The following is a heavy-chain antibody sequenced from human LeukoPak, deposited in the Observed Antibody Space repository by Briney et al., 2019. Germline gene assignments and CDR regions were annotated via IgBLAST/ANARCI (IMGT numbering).Heavy chain of an antibody. Sequence: GGSLRLSCAASGFTFSSYAMHWVRQAPGKGLEWVAVISYDGSNKFYADSVKGRFTLSRDNSKNTLYLQMNSLRIEDTAVYYCGRGSVGFGESDYWGQGTLVTVSS. CDR3: GRGSVGFGESDY. J-gene: IGHJ4*02. D-gene: IGHD3-10*01. CDR2: ISYDGSNK. CDR1: GFTFSSYA. V-gene: IGHV3-30-3*01.